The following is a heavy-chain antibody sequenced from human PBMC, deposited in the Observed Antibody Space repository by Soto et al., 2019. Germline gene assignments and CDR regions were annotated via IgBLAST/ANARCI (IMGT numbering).Heavy chain of an antibody. V-gene: IGHV6-1*01. D-gene: IGHD6-13*01. J-gene: IGHJ5*02. CDR3: ASNSWYPEGDWFDP. Sequence: PSHTLSLTCAISGYSVSSNSAALNWIRQSPSRGLEWLGRTYYMSKWYNDYAVSVKSRITINPDTSKNQFSLQLNSVTPEDTAVYYCASNSWYPEGDWFDPWGQGTLVTVSS. CDR1: GYSVSSNSAA. CDR2: TYYMSKWYN.